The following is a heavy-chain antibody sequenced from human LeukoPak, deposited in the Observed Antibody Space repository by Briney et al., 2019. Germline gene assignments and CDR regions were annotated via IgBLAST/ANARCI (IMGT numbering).Heavy chain of an antibody. J-gene: IGHJ4*02. V-gene: IGHV1-69*01. CDR1: GGTFSSYA. CDR2: IIPIFGTA. Sequence: SVKVSCKASGGTFSSYAISWVRQAPGQGHEWMGGIIPIFGTANYAQKFQGRVTITADESTSTAYMELSSLRSEDTAVYYCARGRAQYQLLRFDYWGQGTLVTVSS. D-gene: IGHD2-2*01. CDR3: ARGRAQYQLLRFDY.